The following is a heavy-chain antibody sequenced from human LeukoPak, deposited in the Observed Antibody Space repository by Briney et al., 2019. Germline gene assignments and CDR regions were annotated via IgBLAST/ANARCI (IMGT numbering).Heavy chain of an antibody. CDR3: ARGLLWFGELGVGGMDV. CDR2: INPNSGGT. Sequence: GASVKVSCKASGYTFTGYYMHWVRQAPGQGLEWMGWINPNSGGTNYAQKFQGRVTMTRDTSISTAYMELSRLRSDDTAVYYCARGLLWFGELGVGGMDVWGQGTTVTVSS. J-gene: IGHJ6*02. CDR1: GYTFTGYY. V-gene: IGHV1-2*02. D-gene: IGHD3-10*01.